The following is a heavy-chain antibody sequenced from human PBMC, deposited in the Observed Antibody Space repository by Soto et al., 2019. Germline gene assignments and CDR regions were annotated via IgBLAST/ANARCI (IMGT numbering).Heavy chain of an antibody. CDR1: GGPFSSYA. D-gene: IGHD6-13*01. J-gene: IGHJ4*02. Sequence: QVQLVQSGAEVKKPGSSVKVSCKASGGPFSSYAISWVRQAPGQGLEWMGGIIPIFGTANYAQKFQGRVTITADESTSTAYMELSSLRSEDTAVYYCARDCPSSSSWPISYYFDYWGQGTLVTVSS. CDR3: ARDCPSSSSWPISYYFDY. CDR2: IIPIFGTA. V-gene: IGHV1-69*01.